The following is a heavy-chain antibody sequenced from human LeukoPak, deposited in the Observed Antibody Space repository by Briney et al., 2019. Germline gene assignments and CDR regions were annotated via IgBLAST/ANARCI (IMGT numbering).Heavy chain of an antibody. CDR3: ASPIAGAFDI. Sequence: GGSLRLSCAASGFTFSSYAMHWVRQAPGKGLEWVAVISYDGSNKYYADSVKGRFTISRDNSKNTLYLQMNSLRAEDTAVYYCASPIAGAFDIWGQGTMVTVSS. J-gene: IGHJ3*02. D-gene: IGHD2-21*01. V-gene: IGHV3-30-3*01. CDR2: ISYDGSNK. CDR1: GFTFSSYA.